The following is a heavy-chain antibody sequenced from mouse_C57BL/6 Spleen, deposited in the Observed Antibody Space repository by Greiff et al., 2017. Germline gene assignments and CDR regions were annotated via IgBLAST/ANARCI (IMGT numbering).Heavy chain of an antibody. CDR2: IWSDGST. CDR3: ARNEGNCYYDMDD. V-gene: IGHV2-6*02. Sequence: QVQLKESGPGLVAPSQSLSITCTVSGFSLTSYCVHWVRQPPGKGLEWLVVIWSDGSTTYNSALKSRLSIRKDNSKSQVFLKMNSLQTDDTAMYYCARNEGNCYYDMDDWGQGTSVTVSS. D-gene: IGHD2-1*01. CDR1: GFSLTSYC. J-gene: IGHJ4*01.